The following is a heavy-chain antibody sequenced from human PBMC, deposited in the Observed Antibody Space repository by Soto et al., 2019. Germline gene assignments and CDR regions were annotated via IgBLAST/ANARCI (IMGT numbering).Heavy chain of an antibody. V-gene: IGHV1-3*01. Sequence: ASVKVSCKTSGYSFTKYGLHWVRQAPGQRLEWMGWINPGNGDTKYSQKFQGRVTITRDTSATTAYMELSSLRDEDTAVYYCARDPLYYYGMDVWGQGTTVTVSS. CDR2: INPGNGDT. CDR1: GYSFTKYG. J-gene: IGHJ6*02. CDR3: ARDPLYYYGMDV.